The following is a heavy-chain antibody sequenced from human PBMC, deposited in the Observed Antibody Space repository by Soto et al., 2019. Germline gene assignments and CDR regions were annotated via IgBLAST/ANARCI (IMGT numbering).Heavy chain of an antibody. D-gene: IGHD4-4*01. J-gene: IGHJ4*02. Sequence: QLQLQESGPGLVKPSETLSLTCSVSGGSISSRTFWWAWIRQPPGKGLEWIGDMYYSGSRYSSTSLTSQVTLSVDTSKNQLSLKLNSVTAADTAVYYCARHPRDDYNYGGSGIFDYWGQGTLVTVSS. CDR2: MYYSGSR. CDR1: GGSISSRTFW. CDR3: ARHPRDDYNYGGSGIFDY. V-gene: IGHV4-39*01.